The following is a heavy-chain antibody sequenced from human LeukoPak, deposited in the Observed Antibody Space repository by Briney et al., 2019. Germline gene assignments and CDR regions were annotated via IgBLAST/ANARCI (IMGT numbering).Heavy chain of an antibody. CDR1: GFTFSSYA. CDR3: ASPFGTGAAYFDY. D-gene: IGHD3-16*01. Sequence: PGGSLRLSCAASGFTFSSYAMHWVRQAPGKGLEWVAVISYDGSNKYYADSVKGRFTISRDNSENTLYLQMNSLRAEDTAVYYCASPFGTGAAYFDYWGQGTLVTVSS. CDR2: ISYDGSNK. J-gene: IGHJ4*02. V-gene: IGHV3-30-3*01.